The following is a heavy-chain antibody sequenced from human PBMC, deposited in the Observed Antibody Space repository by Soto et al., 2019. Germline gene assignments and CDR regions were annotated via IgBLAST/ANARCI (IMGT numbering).Heavy chain of an antibody. V-gene: IGHV1-69*01. Sequence: QVQLVQSGAEVKKPGSSVKVSCKASGGTFSNYGISWVRQAPGQGLEWMGGIIPVFGTTNYAQKFQGRVTITADESTSTAYMELSSLRSDDTAVYYCARAPGGFGEFTPSFDPWGQGTLVTVSS. CDR1: GGTFSNYG. D-gene: IGHD3-10*01. CDR2: IIPVFGTT. CDR3: ARAPGGFGEFTPSFDP. J-gene: IGHJ5*02.